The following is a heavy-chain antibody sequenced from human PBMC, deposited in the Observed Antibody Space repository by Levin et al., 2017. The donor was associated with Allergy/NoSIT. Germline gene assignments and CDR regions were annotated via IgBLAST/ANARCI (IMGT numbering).Heavy chain of an antibody. V-gene: IGHV4-59*01. CDR3: ARDIYSGSGGQLWLLGAFDI. Sequence: ASETLSLTCTVSGGALSDYYWSWIRQPPGKGLEWIGFVSDTESTNYNPSLKSRVTISLDTSKNQIFLRLSSMTAADTAVYYCARDIYSGSGGQLWLLGAFDIWGQGTMVTVSS. J-gene: IGHJ3*02. CDR1: GGALSDYY. D-gene: IGHD5-18*01. CDR2: VSDTEST.